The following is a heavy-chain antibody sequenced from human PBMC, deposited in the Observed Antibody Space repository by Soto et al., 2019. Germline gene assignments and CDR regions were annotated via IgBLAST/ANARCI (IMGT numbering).Heavy chain of an antibody. Sequence: PGGSLRLSCAASGFTFSSCAMAWVRQAPGKGLEWVSAISGSGGSTYYADSVKGRFTISRDNSKNTLYLQMNSLRAEDTAVYYCAKSPVQFLHRFYFDYWGQGTLVTVSS. J-gene: IGHJ4*02. D-gene: IGHD3-3*01. V-gene: IGHV3-23*01. CDR1: GFTFSSCA. CDR3: AKSPVQFLHRFYFDY. CDR2: ISGSGGST.